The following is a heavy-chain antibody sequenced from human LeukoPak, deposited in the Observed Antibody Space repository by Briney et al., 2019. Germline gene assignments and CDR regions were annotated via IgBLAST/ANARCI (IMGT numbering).Heavy chain of an antibody. D-gene: IGHD6-6*01. CDR2: ISYDGSNK. J-gene: IGHJ6*03. CDR3: AREVAALNYYYMDV. V-gene: IGHV3-30*01. Sequence: GGSLRLSCAASGFTFSSYAMHWVRQAPGKGLEWVAVISYDGSNKYYADSVKGRFTISRDNSKNTLYLQMNSLRAEDTAVYYCAREVAALNYYYMDVWGKGTTVTVSS. CDR1: GFTFSSYA.